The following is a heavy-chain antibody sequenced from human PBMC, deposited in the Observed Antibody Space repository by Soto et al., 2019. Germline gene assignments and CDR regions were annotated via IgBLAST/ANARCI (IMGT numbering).Heavy chain of an antibody. CDR1: GLTFSYYS. CDR2: IGSATDT. V-gene: IGHV3-23*01. CDR3: AKGLGASFPFSRLLEP. J-gene: IGHJ5*02. Sequence: PGGSLILACPPSGLTFSYYSMRWVRQAAGKGMEWVSTIGSATDTNYADSVKGRFIISRDNSKNMMYLQMNSLRDDDAAVYYGAKGLGASFPFSRLLEPWGQGNQVTVS. D-gene: IGHD3-16*01.